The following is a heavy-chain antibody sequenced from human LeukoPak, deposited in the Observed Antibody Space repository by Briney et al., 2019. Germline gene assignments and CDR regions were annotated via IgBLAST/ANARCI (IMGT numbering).Heavy chain of an antibody. CDR2: ISGSGSST. CDR1: GFTFSSYA. D-gene: IGHD6-19*01. V-gene: IGHV3-23*01. J-gene: IGHJ4*02. Sequence: GGSLRLSCAASGFTFSSYAMSWVRQAPGKGLEWVSGISGSGSSTYYTDSVKGRFTISRDNSKNTLYLQMNSLRAEDTAVYYCAKSGPTYGSFDNWGQGTLVTVSS. CDR3: AKSGPTYGSFDN.